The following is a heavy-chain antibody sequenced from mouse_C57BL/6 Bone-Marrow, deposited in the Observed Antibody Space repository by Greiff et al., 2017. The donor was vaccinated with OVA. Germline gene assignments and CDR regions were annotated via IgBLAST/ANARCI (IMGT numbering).Heavy chain of an antibody. Sequence: QVQLQQSGAELVKPGASVKLSCKASGYTFTSYWMHWVKQRPGQGLEWIGMIHPNSGSTNYNEKFKSKATLTVDKSSSTAYMQLSSLTSEDSAVYYCAPSGTGTVDYWGQGTTLTVSS. CDR2: IHPNSGST. D-gene: IGHD4-1*01. CDR1: GYTFTSYW. J-gene: IGHJ2*01. V-gene: IGHV1-64*01. CDR3: APSGTGTVDY.